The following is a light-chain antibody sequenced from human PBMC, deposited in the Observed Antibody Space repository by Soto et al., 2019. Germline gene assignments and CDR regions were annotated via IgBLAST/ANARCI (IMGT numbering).Light chain of an antibody. CDR3: QQEYSSPIT. CDR2: WAS. J-gene: IGKJ5*01. CDR1: QSVLYSSNNENY. V-gene: IGKV4-1*01. Sequence: DIVMTQSPDSLAVSLGERATINCKSSQSVLYSSNNENYLAWYQQKPGQPPQLLIYWASTRESGVPDRFSGSGSGTDFTLTISSLQAEDVAVYYCQQEYSSPITFGQGTRLEIK.